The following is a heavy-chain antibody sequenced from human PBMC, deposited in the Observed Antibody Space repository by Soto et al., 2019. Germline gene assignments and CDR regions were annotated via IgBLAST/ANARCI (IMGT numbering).Heavy chain of an antibody. J-gene: IGHJ4*02. Sequence: PWGSLSLSCTPSGFTFSSYEMNWVRQAPGKGLEWVSYISSSGNVIFYTDSVKGRFTISRDNAKNSLYLHMNSLRAEDTAVYYCARIGAYNYFDFWGQGTPVTVSS. CDR3: ARIGAYNYFDF. D-gene: IGHD1-1*01. CDR1: GFTFSSYE. CDR2: ISSSGNVI. V-gene: IGHV3-48*03.